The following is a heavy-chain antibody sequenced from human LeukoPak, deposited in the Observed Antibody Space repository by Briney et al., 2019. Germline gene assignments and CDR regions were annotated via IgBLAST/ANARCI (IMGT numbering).Heavy chain of an antibody. CDR1: DDSFSSHY. J-gene: IGHJ3*02. CDR2: ISYIGTT. CDR3: ARDLVTVTKGFDI. V-gene: IGHV4-59*11. D-gene: IGHD4-17*01. Sequence: PSETLSLTCAVSDDSFSSHYWTWIRQPPGKGLEWIGYISYIGTTNYNPSLKSRVSISIDTSKNQFSLKLSSVTAADTAVYYCARDLVTVTKGFDIWGQGTMVSVSS.